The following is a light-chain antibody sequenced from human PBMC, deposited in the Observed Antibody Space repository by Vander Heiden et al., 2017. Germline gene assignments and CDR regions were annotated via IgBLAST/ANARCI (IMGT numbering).Light chain of an antibody. CDR3: RQSYSFPFT. CDR2: SPT. J-gene: IGKJ3*01. CDR1: QSVSTF. V-gene: IGKV1-39*01. Sequence: DIQMTQSPSSLSASVGDPVTITCRASQSVSTFLHWFQQQPGKAPNQLIYSPTNSHSGVPLRFRGCGSGAVFTLTIPGLQPEAFASYFCRQSYSFPFTFGPGTKV.